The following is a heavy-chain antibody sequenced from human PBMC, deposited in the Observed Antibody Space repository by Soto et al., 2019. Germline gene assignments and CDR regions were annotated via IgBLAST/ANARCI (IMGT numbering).Heavy chain of an antibody. CDR3: ARDNYSNYVYAFDI. D-gene: IGHD4-4*01. CDR2: IYYSGST. CDR1: RESISRGRYY. Sequence: TLFLTWTASRESISRGRYYWGWVRQEPGKGLEWIGNIYYSGSTYYNPSLKSRVTISVDTSKNQFSLKLSSVTAADTAVYYCARDNYSNYVYAFDIWGQGTMVTVS. J-gene: IGHJ3*02. V-gene: IGHV4-31*02.